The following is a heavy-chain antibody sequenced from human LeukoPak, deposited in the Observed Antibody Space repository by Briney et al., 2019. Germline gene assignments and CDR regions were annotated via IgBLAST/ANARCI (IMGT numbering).Heavy chain of an antibody. V-gene: IGHV3-53*01. CDR2: IYSGGST. Sequence: WGSLRLSCAASRFTVSSNYMSWVRQAPGKGLEWVSVIYSGGSTYYADSVKGRFTISRDNSKNTLYLQMNSLRAEDTAVYYCAGDIVATISSAWGQGTLVTVSS. CDR1: RFTVSSNY. D-gene: IGHD5-12*01. J-gene: IGHJ5*02. CDR3: AGDIVATISSA.